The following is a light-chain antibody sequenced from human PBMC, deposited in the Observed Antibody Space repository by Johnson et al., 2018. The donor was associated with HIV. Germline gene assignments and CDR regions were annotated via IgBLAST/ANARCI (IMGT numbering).Light chain of an antibody. CDR1: SSNIGNNY. J-gene: IGLJ1*01. V-gene: IGLV1-51*02. CDR2: ENN. CDR3: ATWDSDLSAYV. Sequence: QPVLTQPPSVSAAPGQRVTISCSGSSSNIGNNYVSWYQQLPGTAPKLLIFENNKRPSGIPDRFSGSTSGTSATLGITGLQTGDEADYYCATWDSDLSAYVFGTGTKVTVL.